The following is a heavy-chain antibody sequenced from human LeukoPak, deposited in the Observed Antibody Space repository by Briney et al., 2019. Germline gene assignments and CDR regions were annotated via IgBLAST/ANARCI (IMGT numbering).Heavy chain of an antibody. CDR2: ISGSGGST. D-gene: IGHD6-6*01. CDR3: AKASIAARPNYMDV. V-gene: IGHV3-23*01. J-gene: IGHJ6*03. Sequence: GGALRLSCAASGFTFSRYAMSWVRQTPEEGREWGSVISGSGGSTYYADSVKGGCTISTDNSKNTLYLQMNSLRAADTAVYYCAKASIAARPNYMDVWGKGTMVTVSS. CDR1: GFTFSRYA.